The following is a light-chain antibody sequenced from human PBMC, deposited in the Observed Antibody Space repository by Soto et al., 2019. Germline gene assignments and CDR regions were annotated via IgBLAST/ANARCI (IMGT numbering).Light chain of an antibody. Sequence: VLTQSPSTLSVSPGQRATLSCRASQSISRNLAWYQQKPGQAPRLLIYGASTRATGIPARFSGSGSGTDFTLTISSLEPEDFAVYYCQQRSNWPKTFGQGTKV. V-gene: IGKV3-11*01. J-gene: IGKJ1*01. CDR3: QQRSNWPKT. CDR1: QSISRN. CDR2: GAS.